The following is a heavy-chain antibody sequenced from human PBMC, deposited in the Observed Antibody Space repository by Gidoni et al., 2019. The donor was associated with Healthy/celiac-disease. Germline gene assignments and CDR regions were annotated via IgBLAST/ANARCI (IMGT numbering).Heavy chain of an antibody. V-gene: IGHV3-9*01. CDR3: AKTVSPPIVGATNDAFDI. J-gene: IGHJ3*02. CDR2: ISWNSGSI. Sequence: EVQLVESGGGLVQPGRSLRLSCAASGFTFDDYAMHWVRQAPGKGLEWVSGISWNSGSIGYADSVKGRFTISRDNAKNSLYLQMNSLRAEDTALYYCAKTVSPPIVGATNDAFDIWGQGTMVTVPS. CDR1: GFTFDDYA. D-gene: IGHD1-26*01.